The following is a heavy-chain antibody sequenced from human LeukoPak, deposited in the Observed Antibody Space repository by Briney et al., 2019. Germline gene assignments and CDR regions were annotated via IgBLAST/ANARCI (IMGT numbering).Heavy chain of an antibody. D-gene: IGHD4-17*01. Sequence: GGSLRLSCAASGFTFSSYGMHWVRQAPGKGLEWVAFIQYDGNTIFYADSVKGRFTISRDNSKNTLYLQMNSLRAEDTAVYYCARGHTAVTRHFDFWGQGTLVTVSS. V-gene: IGHV3-30*02. CDR2: IQYDGNTI. J-gene: IGHJ4*02. CDR3: ARGHTAVTRHFDF. CDR1: GFTFSSYG.